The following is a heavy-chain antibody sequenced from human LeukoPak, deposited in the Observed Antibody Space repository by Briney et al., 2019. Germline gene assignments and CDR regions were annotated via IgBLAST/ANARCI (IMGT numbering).Heavy chain of an antibody. Sequence: SETLSLTCTVSGYSISSGYYWGWIRQPPGKGLEWIGSIYHSGSTYYNPSLKSRVTISVDTSKNQFSLKLSSVTAADTAVYFCARSDYSNYIFDYWGQGTLVTVSS. V-gene: IGHV4-38-2*02. D-gene: IGHD4-11*01. CDR2: IYHSGST. CDR1: GYSISSGYY. J-gene: IGHJ4*02. CDR3: ARSDYSNYIFDY.